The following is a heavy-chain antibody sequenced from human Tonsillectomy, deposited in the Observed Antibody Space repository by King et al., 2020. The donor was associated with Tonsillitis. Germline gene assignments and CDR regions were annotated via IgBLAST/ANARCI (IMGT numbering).Heavy chain of an antibody. D-gene: IGHD6-19*01. J-gene: IGHJ4*02. Sequence: VQLQQWGAGLLKPSETLSLTCAVYGGSFSGYYWSWIRQPPGKGLEWIGEINHSGSTNYNPSLKSRVTISVDTSKNQFSLKLSSVTAADTAVYYCARGVTDSSGVTTDGYWGQGTLVTVSS. V-gene: IGHV4-34*01. CDR3: ARGVTDSSGVTTDGY. CDR2: INHSGST. CDR1: GGSFSGYY.